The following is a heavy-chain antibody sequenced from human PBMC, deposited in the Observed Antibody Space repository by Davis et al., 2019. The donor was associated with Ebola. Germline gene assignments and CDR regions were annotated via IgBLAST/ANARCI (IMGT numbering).Heavy chain of an antibody. J-gene: IGHJ5*02. CDR3: ARGHTYGRWDDWFDP. CDR1: GYTFAAHY. CDR2: INPNFGGK. D-gene: IGHD5-18*01. V-gene: IGHV1-2*06. Sequence: AASVKVSCKASGYTFAAHYIHWVRQAPGQGLEWMGRINPNFGGKIYAQKFQDRVTMTIDTSINTAYMELDRLISDDTAVYYCARGHTYGRWDDWFDPWGQGTLVTVSS.